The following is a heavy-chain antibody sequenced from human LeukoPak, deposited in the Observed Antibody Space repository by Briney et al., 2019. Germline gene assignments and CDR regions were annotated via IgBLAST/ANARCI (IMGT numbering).Heavy chain of an antibody. CDR3: ASADSRRPSWFDP. Sequence: SQTLSLTCAVSGGSISSGGYSWSWIRQPPGKGLEWIGYIYHSGSTYYNPSLKSRVTISVDRSKNQFSLKLSSVTAADTAVYYCASADSRRPSWFDPWGQGTLVTVSS. V-gene: IGHV4-30-2*01. J-gene: IGHJ5*02. D-gene: IGHD3-22*01. CDR2: IYHSGST. CDR1: GGSISSGGYS.